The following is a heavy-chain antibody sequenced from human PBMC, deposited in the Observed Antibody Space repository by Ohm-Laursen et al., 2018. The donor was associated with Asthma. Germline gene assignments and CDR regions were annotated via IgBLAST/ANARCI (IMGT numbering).Heavy chain of an antibody. D-gene: IGHD4-17*01. Sequence: GSLRLSCAASGFTFSSYSMNWVRQAPGKGLEWVSSISSSSSYIYYADSVKGRFTISGDNAKNSLYLQMNSLRAEDTAVYYCARDHGQSAVTTAFDIWGQGTMVTVSS. CDR3: ARDHGQSAVTTAFDI. CDR1: GFTFSSYS. V-gene: IGHV3-21*01. CDR2: ISSSSSYI. J-gene: IGHJ3*02.